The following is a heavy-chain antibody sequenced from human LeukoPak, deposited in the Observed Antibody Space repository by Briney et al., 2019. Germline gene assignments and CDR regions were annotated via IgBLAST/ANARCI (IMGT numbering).Heavy chain of an antibody. CDR2: ISYDGGNK. CDR3: AKNYDFWSGDYFFDY. V-gene: IGHV3-30*18. Sequence: GGSLRLSCAASGFTFSSFGMHWVRQAPGKGLEWVSFISYDGGNKYYADSVKGRFTVSRDNSKNTLYLQMNSPRVEDTAVYYCAKNYDFWSGDYFFDYWGQGTLVTVSS. D-gene: IGHD3-3*01. CDR1: GFTFSSFG. J-gene: IGHJ4*02.